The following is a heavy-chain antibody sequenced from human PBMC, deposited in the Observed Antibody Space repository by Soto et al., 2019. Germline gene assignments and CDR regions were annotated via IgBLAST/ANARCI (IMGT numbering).Heavy chain of an antibody. CDR3: ARKDYYGSGIYYFDF. CDR2: LNPANGDT. CDR1: GYTFTRYP. J-gene: IGHJ4*02. Sequence: ASVKVSCKASGYTFTRYPIHWVRQAPGQGLEWMGWLNPANGDTGYSQNFQGRVTITRDTSASTAYMEMNSLRSEDTAVYYCARKDYYGSGIYYFDFWGQGTRVTVSS. D-gene: IGHD3-10*01. V-gene: IGHV1-3*01.